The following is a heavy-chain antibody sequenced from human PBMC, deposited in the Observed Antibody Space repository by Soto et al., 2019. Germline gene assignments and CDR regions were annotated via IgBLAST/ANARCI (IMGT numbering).Heavy chain of an antibody. J-gene: IGHJ6*02. CDR2: IYHSGST. CDR1: GGSITSDNW. V-gene: IGHV4-4*02. D-gene: IGHD3-22*01. Sequence: SETLSLTCAVSGGSITSDNWWSWVRQPPGKGLEWIGQIYHSGSTNYNPSLKSRATISVDKSKNQFSLKLSSVTAADTAVYYCARSPDSSGYYPRRYYYGMDVWGQGTTVTVS. CDR3: ARSPDSSGYYPRRYYYGMDV.